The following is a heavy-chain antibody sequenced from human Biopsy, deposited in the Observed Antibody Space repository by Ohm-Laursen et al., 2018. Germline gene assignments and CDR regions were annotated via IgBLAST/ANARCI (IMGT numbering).Heavy chain of an antibody. J-gene: IGHJ6*02. CDR1: GFDFSTYP. CDR2: LSSSSSFI. CDR3: ARQKGFYGDPYYYGMDV. D-gene: IGHD4-17*01. Sequence: LSLTCAASGFDFSTYPMNWVRLAPGKGLEWVSSLSSSSSFIYYADSVKGRFTISRHNAKNSLFLQMDSLRAEDTAVYYCARQKGFYGDPYYYGMDVWGQGTTVTVSS. V-gene: IGHV3-21*01.